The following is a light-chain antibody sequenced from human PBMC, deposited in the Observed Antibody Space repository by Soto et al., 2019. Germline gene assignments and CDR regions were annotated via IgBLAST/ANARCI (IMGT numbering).Light chain of an antibody. Sequence: EVVLTQSPGTLSLSPGDRATLSCRASQTVASNFLAWYQHKPGQSPRLLIYGASTMATGIPERFSGGGSGPDFTLTISRLEPEDSVVYYCHQYGTSPPLTFGGGTKVEIK. CDR1: QTVASNF. J-gene: IGKJ4*01. V-gene: IGKV3-20*01. CDR2: GAS. CDR3: HQYGTSPPLT.